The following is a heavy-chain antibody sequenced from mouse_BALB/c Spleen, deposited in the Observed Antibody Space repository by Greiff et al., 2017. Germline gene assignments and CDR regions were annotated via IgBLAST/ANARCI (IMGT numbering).Heavy chain of an antibody. D-gene: IGHD2-1*01. CDR3: ARWGGNYDYFDY. Sequence: QVQLQQSGAELAKPGASVKMSCKASGYTFTSYWMHWVKQRPGQGLEWIGYINPSTGYTEYNQKFKDKATLTADKSSSTAYMQLSSLTSEDSAVYYCARWGGNYDYFDYWGQGTTLTVSS. CDR2: INPSTGYT. V-gene: IGHV1-7*01. J-gene: IGHJ2*01. CDR1: GYTFTSYW.